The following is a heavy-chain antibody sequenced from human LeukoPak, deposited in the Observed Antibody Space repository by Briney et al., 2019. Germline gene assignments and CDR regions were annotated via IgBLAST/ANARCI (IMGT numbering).Heavy chain of an antibody. CDR3: ARAVGVGRGTYFDL. CDR2: ISYSGSS. CDR1: GGSISSYY. Sequence: KPSETLSLTCTVSGGSISSYYWSWIRQPPGKGLEWIGYISYSGSSNYNPSLKSRVTISVDTSKNQFSLKLSSVTATDTAVHYCARAVGVGRGTYFDLWGRGTLVTVSS. J-gene: IGHJ2*01. V-gene: IGHV4-59*08. D-gene: IGHD1-1*01.